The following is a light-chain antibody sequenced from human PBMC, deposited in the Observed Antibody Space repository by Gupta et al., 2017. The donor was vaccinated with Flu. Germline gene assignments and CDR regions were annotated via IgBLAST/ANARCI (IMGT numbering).Light chain of an antibody. CDR1: KIEYKK. CDR2: RDN. Sequence: SYDLTQPLSVSVALGQTATIKCGGDKIEYKKVHWYQQKPGLAPQLVIYRDNSRPSGIPERFSGSNSGNTATLTISRAQAGDEADYYCQVWDTSAWVFGGGTKLTVL. CDR3: QVWDTSAWV. V-gene: IGLV3-9*01. J-gene: IGLJ3*02.